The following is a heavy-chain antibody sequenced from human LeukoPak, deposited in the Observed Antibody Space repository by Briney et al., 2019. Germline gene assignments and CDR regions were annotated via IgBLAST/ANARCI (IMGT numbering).Heavy chain of an antibody. V-gene: IGHV1-46*01. D-gene: IGHD2-21*02. CDR2: INPSGGST. CDR1: GYTFTSYY. J-gene: IGHJ4*02. CDR3: ARDLVGIAYCGGDCSHTFDY. Sequence: ASVKVSCKASGYTFTSYYMHWVRQAPGQGLEWMGIINPSGGSTSYAQKFQGRVTMTRDTSTSTVYMELSSLRSEDTAVYYCARDLVGIAYCGGDCSHTFDYWGQGTLVTDSS.